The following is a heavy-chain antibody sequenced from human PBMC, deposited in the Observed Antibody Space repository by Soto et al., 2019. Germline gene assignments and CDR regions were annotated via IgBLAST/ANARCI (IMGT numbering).Heavy chain of an antibody. CDR1: GFTFSSYG. V-gene: IGHV3-33*01. J-gene: IGHJ6*02. CDR2: IWYDGSNK. CDR3: ARETGHYDLGYYYGMDV. Sequence: RLSCAASGFTFSSYGMHWVRQAPGKGLEWVAVIWYDGSNKYYADSVKGRFTISRDNSKNTLYLQMNSLRAEDTAVYYCARETGHYDLGYYYGMDVWGQGTTVTVSS. D-gene: IGHD3-3*01.